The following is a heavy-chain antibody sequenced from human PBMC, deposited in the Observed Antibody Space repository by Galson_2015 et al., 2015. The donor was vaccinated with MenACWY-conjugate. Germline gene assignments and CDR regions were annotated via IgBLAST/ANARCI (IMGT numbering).Heavy chain of an antibody. CDR2: INPSGGST. Sequence: SVKVSCKASGYTFTSYYMHWVRQAPGQGLEWMGIINPSGGSTSYAQKFQGRVTMTRDTSTSTVYMELSSLRSEDTAVYYCARATYYYGSSGYSLGDYFDYWGQGTLVTVSS. D-gene: IGHD3-22*01. J-gene: IGHJ4*02. CDR3: ARATYYYGSSGYSLGDYFDY. CDR1: GYTFTSYY. V-gene: IGHV1-46*01.